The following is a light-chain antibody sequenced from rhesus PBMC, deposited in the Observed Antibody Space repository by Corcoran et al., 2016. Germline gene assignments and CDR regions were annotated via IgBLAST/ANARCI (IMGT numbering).Light chain of an antibody. J-gene: IGKJ3*01. CDR1: ENVKNY. CDR3: QNGYGTPFT. CDR2: TAS. Sequence: DIQMTQSPSSLSASVGDRVTITCRASENVKNYLNWYQQKPGKAPKLLIYTASTLQSGAPSRLSGSGSGTDYTFTISSMQAEDGATYYSQNGYGTPFTFGPVTKMDIK. V-gene: IGKV1-74*01.